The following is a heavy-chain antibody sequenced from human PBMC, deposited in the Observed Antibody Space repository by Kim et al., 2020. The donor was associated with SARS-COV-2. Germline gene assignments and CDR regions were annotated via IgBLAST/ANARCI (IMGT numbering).Heavy chain of an antibody. Sequence: SQTLSLTCAISGDSVSSNNAAWNWIRQSPSRGLEWLGRTYYRSKWFNDYALSVKSRITINPDTSKNHFSLQLSSVTPEDTAVYHCANGGSGLGGMNVWGQGTTVTVSS. CDR3: ANGGSGLGGMNV. V-gene: IGHV6-1*01. CDR2: TYYRSKWFN. D-gene: IGHD3-16*01. CDR1: GDSVSSNNAA. J-gene: IGHJ6*02.